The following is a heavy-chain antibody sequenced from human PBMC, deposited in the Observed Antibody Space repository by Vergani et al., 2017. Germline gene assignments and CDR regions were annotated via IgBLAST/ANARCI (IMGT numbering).Heavy chain of an antibody. D-gene: IGHD4-11*01. CDR1: GFSFRGHG. Sequence: QVQLVESGGGVVQPGTSLTLSCVASGFSFRGHGMHWVRQAPGKGLEWVASISFDGNKKDYTDSVKGRFTISRDSSKTLYLQMDRLRVEDTAIYFCAREYSYSTAWPYFDSRGQGTLVTVSS. J-gene: IGHJ4*02. V-gene: IGHV3-30*03. CDR3: AREYSYSTAWPYFDS. CDR2: ISFDGNKK.